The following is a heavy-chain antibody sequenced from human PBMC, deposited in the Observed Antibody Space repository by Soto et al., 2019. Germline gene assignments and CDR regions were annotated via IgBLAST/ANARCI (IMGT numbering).Heavy chain of an antibody. CDR3: ASDRDCSGGSCYYYYYGMDV. CDR1: GYTFTSYG. D-gene: IGHD2-15*01. J-gene: IGHJ6*01. CDR2: ISAYNGNT. Sequence: QVQLVQSGAEVKKPGASVKVSCKASGYTFTSYGISWVRQAPGQGLEWMGWISAYNGNTNYAQKLQGRVTMTTDTSTSTAYMELRSLRSDDTAVYYCASDRDCSGGSCYYYYYGMDVWGQGTTVTVSS. V-gene: IGHV1-18*01.